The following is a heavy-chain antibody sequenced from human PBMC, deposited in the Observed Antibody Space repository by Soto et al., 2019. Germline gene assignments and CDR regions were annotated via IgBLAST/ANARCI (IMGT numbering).Heavy chain of an antibody. CDR3: ARLQRSCSGGHCFYLAY. V-gene: IGHV4-39*01. CDR2: VAHSGST. Sequence: SETLSLTCTVSGDSVTMSGYFWAWIRQPPGKGLEWIGSVAHSGSTYYSPSLKGRVTISVDTSKTQFFLNVRSVTAADTAVYSCARLQRSCSGGHCFYLAYWGQGALVTVSS. D-gene: IGHD2-21*01. J-gene: IGHJ4*02. CDR1: GDSVTMSGYF.